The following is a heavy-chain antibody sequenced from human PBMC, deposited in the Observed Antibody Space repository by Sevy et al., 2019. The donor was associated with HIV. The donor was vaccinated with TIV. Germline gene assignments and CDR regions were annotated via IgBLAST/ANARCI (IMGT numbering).Heavy chain of an antibody. Sequence: ASVKVSCKASGYTFTSYYMHWVRQAPGQGLEWMGIINPSDGSTSYAQKFQGRVTMTRDTSTSTVYMELSSLRSEDTAMYYCARDHTVIGSNWYGAFDIWGQGTMVTVSS. CDR3: ARDHTVIGSNWYGAFDI. J-gene: IGHJ3*02. CDR1: GYTFTSYY. D-gene: IGHD6-13*01. V-gene: IGHV1-46*01. CDR2: INPSDGST.